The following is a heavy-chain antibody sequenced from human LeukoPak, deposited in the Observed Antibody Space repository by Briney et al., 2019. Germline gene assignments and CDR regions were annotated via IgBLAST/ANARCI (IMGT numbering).Heavy chain of an antibody. Sequence: PSETLSLTCIVSGDSISSSNYYWGWIRQPPGEGLEWIGSMLYSGNTYYNPSLKSRFAIYADTSKNELSLRVNSVTAADAAVYFCARHRPYGGYDDWGQGTLVTVSS. CDR3: ARHRPYGGYDD. CDR1: GDSISSSNYY. V-gene: IGHV4-39*01. CDR2: MLYSGNT. D-gene: IGHD5-12*01. J-gene: IGHJ4*02.